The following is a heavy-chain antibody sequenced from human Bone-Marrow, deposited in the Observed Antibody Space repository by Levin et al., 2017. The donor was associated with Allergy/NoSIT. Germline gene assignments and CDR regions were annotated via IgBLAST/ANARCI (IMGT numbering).Heavy chain of an antibody. CDR2: IYYTGST. Sequence: SETLSLTCTVSGGSITTGGYYWSWIRQHPGKGLEWLGYIYYTGSTYYNPSLNSRIMMSVDTSKNQFSLELTSVTAADTAVYYCATSGGEDYWGQGILVTVSS. D-gene: IGHD2-8*02. CDR1: GGSITTGGYY. CDR3: ATSGGEDY. J-gene: IGHJ4*02. V-gene: IGHV4-31*03.